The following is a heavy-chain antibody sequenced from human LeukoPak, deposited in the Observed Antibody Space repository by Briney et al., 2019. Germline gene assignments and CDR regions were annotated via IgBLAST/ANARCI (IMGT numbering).Heavy chain of an antibody. CDR3: AKASWVLRADAVL. J-gene: IGHJ4*02. CDR2: LRGDGET. Sequence: PGGSLTLSCAASGFTFSSYAMSWVRQAPARGLEWVSSLRGDGETFYIDSVKGRFTLSRDESRNTVYLQLNNLRVEDTAVYFCAKASWVLRADAVLWGQGTLVTVSS. CDR1: GFTFSSYA. D-gene: IGHD3-16*01. V-gene: IGHV3-23*01.